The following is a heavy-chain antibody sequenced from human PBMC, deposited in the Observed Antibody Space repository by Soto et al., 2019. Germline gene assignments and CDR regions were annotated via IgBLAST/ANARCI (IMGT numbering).Heavy chain of an antibody. CDR3: AHTYYYATGGYFDY. Sequence: ESGPTLVNPTQTLTLTCTFSGFSLITNGVGVGWIRQPPGKALEWLALIYWDDDKRYSPSLKSRLTITKDTSKNQVVLTMTNMDPVDTATYYCAHTYYYATGGYFDYWGQGTLVTVSS. J-gene: IGHJ4*02. CDR1: GFSLITNGVG. D-gene: IGHD3-22*01. CDR2: IYWDDDK. V-gene: IGHV2-5*02.